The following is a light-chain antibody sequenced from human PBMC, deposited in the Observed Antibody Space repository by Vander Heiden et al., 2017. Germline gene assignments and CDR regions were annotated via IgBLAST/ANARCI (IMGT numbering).Light chain of an antibody. CDR3: QSADSSGTWV. V-gene: IGLV3-25*03. J-gene: IGLJ3*02. Sequence: SYELTQPPSVSVSSGQTARITCSGDALPKQYAYWYQQRPGQAPLLVIYKYSERPSGIPERFSGSSSGTTVTLTISGVQAEDEADYYCQSADSSGTWVFGGGTKLTVL. CDR1: ALPKQY. CDR2: KYS.